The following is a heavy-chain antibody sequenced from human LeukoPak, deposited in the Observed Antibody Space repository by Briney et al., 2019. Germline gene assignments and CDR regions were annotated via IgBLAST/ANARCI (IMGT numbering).Heavy chain of an antibody. Sequence: GGSLRLSCAASGFIFSSYAMTWVRQAPGKGLEYVSAISSNGGSTYYANSVKGRFTISRDNSKNTLYLQMGSLRAEDMAVYYCARGPIRDYGGNSGDYWGQGTLVTVSS. V-gene: IGHV3-64*01. D-gene: IGHD4-23*01. J-gene: IGHJ4*02. CDR1: GFIFSSYA. CDR2: ISSNGGST. CDR3: ARGPIRDYGGNSGDY.